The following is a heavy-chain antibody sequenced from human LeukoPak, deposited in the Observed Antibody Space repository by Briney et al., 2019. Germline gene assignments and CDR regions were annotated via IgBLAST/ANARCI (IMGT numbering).Heavy chain of an antibody. D-gene: IGHD3-10*02. CDR3: APDSGDCSGKYSALGLDY. J-gene: IGHJ4*02. CDR1: GYTFTRSY. CDR2: INPRGGST. Sequence: GSSLKVSCKASGYTFTRSYMHWVRQAPGQGLEWMGIINPRGGSTRSAQKFQGTVSITRDTSTSTVYMELSSLRSEATAPYYFAPDSGDCSGKYSALGLDYLVRGTLVSVCS. V-gene: IGHV1-46*01.